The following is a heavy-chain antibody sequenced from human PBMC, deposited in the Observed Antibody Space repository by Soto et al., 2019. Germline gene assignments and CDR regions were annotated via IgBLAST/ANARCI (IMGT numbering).Heavy chain of an antibody. V-gene: IGHV4-4*02. CDR3: ARDYAPSLGRFLELYGMDV. CDR2: IFHSGST. D-gene: IGHD3-3*01. CDR1: GGSISNSNW. Sequence: PSETLSLTCAVFGGSISNSNWWTWVRQPPGKGLDWIGEIFHSGSTNYNSSLMGRVTISVDKANNQFSLKLSSVTAADTAVYYCARDYAPSLGRFLELYGMDVWGQGTTVTVSS. J-gene: IGHJ6*02.